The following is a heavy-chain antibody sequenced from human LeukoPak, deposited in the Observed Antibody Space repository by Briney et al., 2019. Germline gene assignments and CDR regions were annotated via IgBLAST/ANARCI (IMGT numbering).Heavy chain of an antibody. D-gene: IGHD4-17*01. CDR1: AGSFSGYY. Sequence: SETLSLTCAVYAGSFSGYYWSWIRQPPGKGLEWIGEINHSGSTNYNPSLKSRVTISVDTSKNQFSLKLSSVTAADTAVYYCARAGYGDYWYYYYGMDVWGKGTTVTVSS. V-gene: IGHV4-34*01. J-gene: IGHJ6*04. CDR3: ARAGYGDYWYYYYGMDV. CDR2: INHSGST.